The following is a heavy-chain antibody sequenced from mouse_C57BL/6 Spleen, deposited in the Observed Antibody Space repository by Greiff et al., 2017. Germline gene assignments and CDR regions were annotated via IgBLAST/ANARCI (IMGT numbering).Heavy chain of an antibody. D-gene: IGHD2-4*01. CDR1: GYTFTSYW. CDR2: IHPSDSDT. CDR3: ARMIYYDYEDYAMDY. Sequence: QVQLQQPGAELVKPGASVKVSCKASGYTFTSYWMHWVKQRPGQGLEWIGRIHPSDSDTNYNQKFKGKATLTVDKSSSTAYMQLSSLTSEDSAVFYCARMIYYDYEDYAMDYWGQGTSVTVSS. V-gene: IGHV1-74*01. J-gene: IGHJ4*01.